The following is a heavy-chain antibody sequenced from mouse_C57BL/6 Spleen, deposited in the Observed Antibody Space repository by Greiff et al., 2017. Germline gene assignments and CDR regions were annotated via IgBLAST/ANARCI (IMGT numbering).Heavy chain of an antibody. Sequence: VQLQQSGAELVKPGASVKISCKASGYAFSSYWMNWVKQRPGKGLEWIGQIYPGDGDTNYNGKFKGKATLTADKSSSTAYMQLSSLTSEDSAVYFCARSEVGDYYGSLNWYFDVWGTGTTVTVSS. J-gene: IGHJ1*03. CDR3: ARSEVGDYYGSLNWYFDV. D-gene: IGHD1-1*01. V-gene: IGHV1-80*01. CDR2: IYPGDGDT. CDR1: GYAFSSYW.